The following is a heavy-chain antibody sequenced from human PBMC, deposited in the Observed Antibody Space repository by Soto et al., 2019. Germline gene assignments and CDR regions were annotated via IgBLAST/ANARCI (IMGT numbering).Heavy chain of an antibody. Sequence: SETLSLTCAVYVGSFSGYYWSWIRQPPGKGLEWIGEINHSGSTNYNPSLKSRVTISVDTSKNQFSLKLSSVTAADTAVYYCARLSYYDILTGRGTYYYYGMDVWGQGTTVTVSS. CDR1: VGSFSGYY. D-gene: IGHD3-9*01. V-gene: IGHV4-34*01. CDR2: INHSGST. CDR3: ARLSYYDILTGRGTYYYYGMDV. J-gene: IGHJ6*02.